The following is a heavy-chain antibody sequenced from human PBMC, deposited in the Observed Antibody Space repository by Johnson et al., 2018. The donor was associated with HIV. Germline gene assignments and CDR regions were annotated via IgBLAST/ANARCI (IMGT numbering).Heavy chain of an antibody. V-gene: IGHV3-11*04. Sequence: VQLVESGGGLVQPGGSLRLSCAASGFSFSDYYMSWIRQAPGKGLEWISYISRSGSTIYYADSVKGRFTISRDHSKNTLYLQMNSLRAEDTAVYYCAKDGWEGYCSGGSCYSDAFDIWGQGTMVTVSS. CDR3: AKDGWEGYCSGGSCYSDAFDI. CDR2: ISRSGSTI. CDR1: GFSFSDYY. D-gene: IGHD2-15*01. J-gene: IGHJ3*02.